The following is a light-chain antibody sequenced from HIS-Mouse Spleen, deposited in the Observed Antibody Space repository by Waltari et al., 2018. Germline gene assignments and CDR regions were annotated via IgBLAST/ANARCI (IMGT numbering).Light chain of an antibody. V-gene: IGLV2-11*01. Sequence: QSALTQPRPVSGSPGQSVTISCTGTSSDVGGYNYVSWYQQHPGKAPKLMIYEVSKRPSGVPDRFSGSKSGNTASLTISGLQAEDEADYYCCSYAGSYTLVFGGGTK. J-gene: IGLJ2*01. CDR3: CSYAGSYTLV. CDR2: EVS. CDR1: SSDVGGYNY.